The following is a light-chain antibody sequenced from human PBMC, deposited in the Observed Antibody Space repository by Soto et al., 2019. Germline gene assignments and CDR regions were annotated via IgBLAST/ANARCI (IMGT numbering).Light chain of an antibody. J-gene: IGKJ1*01. Sequence: EIVLTQSPGTLSLCPGERATLSCRASQSVSSSYLAWYQQKPGQAPRLLIYRASSRATGIPDRFSGSGSGTDFTLTISRLEPEDFAVYYCQQYGSYWTFGQGTKVEIK. CDR1: QSVSSSY. V-gene: IGKV3-20*01. CDR3: QQYGSYWT. CDR2: RAS.